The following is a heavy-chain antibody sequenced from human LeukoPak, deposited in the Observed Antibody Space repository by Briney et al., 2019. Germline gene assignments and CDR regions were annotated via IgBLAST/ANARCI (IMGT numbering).Heavy chain of an antibody. CDR2: ISSSGSTI. Sequence: GGSLRLSCAASGFTFSDYYMSWIRQAPGKGLEWVSYISSSGSTIYYADSVKGRFTISRDNAKNSLYLQMNSLRAEDTAVYYCARIAAAAPIYYYYYYMDVWGKGTTVTISS. J-gene: IGHJ6*03. V-gene: IGHV3-11*01. CDR3: ARIAAAAPIYYYYYYMDV. D-gene: IGHD6-13*01. CDR1: GFTFSDYY.